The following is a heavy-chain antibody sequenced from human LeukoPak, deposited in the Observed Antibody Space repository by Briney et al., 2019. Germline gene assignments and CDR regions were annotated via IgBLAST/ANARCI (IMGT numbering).Heavy chain of an antibody. D-gene: IGHD6-6*01. V-gene: IGHV3-30*18. CDR2: ISYDGSNK. J-gene: IGHJ6*02. CDR3: AKMLYSSSSEALYYYYYGMDV. CDR1: GFIFSSYG. Sequence: GGSLRLSCAASGFIFSSYGMHWVRQAPGKGLEWVAVISYDGSNKYYADSVKGRFTISRDNSKNTLYLQMNSLRAEDTAVYYCAKMLYSSSSEALYYYYYGMDVWGQGTTATVSS.